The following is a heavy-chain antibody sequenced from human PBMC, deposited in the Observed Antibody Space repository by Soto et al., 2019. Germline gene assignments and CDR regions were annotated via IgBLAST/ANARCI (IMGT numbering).Heavy chain of an antibody. Sequence: GESLNVSGTGSGYSFTTYWIAWVRQMPGKGLECMGIIYPGDSDTRYSPSFQGQVTISADKSINTAYLQWSSLKASDSAIYYCARPFDTSGWYDHWGQGTLVTVSS. V-gene: IGHV5-51*01. CDR3: ARPFDTSGWYDH. CDR1: GYSFTTYW. CDR2: IYPGDSDT. D-gene: IGHD6-19*01. J-gene: IGHJ5*02.